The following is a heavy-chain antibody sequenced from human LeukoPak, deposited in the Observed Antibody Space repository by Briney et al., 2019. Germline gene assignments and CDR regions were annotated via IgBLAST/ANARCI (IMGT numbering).Heavy chain of an antibody. CDR3: ARTWSDYDILTGSYTGPFGY. D-gene: IGHD3-9*01. CDR2: ISGYNGNT. V-gene: IGHV1-18*01. J-gene: IGHJ4*02. CDR1: GYPFTTYG. Sequence: ASVKVSCKATGYPFTTYGVSWVRQAPGQGLEWMGWISGYNGNTNYAQKLQGRVTLTTDTSTSTAYMELRSLRSDDTAVYYCARTWSDYDILTGSYTGPFGYWGQGTLVTVSS.